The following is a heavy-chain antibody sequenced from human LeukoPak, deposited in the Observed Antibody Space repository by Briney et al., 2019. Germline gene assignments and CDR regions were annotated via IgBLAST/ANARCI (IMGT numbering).Heavy chain of an antibody. J-gene: IGHJ6*03. CDR1: GGTFSGYY. V-gene: IGHV4-34*01. D-gene: IGHD3-10*01. CDR3: ARGQRFGELRRDYYYYMDV. Sequence: SETLSLTCAVSGGTFSGYYWSWIRQPPGKGLEWIGEINHSGSTNYNPSLKSRVTISVDTSKNQFSLKLSSVTAADTAVYYCARGQRFGELRRDYYYYMDVWGKGTTVTVSS. CDR2: INHSGST.